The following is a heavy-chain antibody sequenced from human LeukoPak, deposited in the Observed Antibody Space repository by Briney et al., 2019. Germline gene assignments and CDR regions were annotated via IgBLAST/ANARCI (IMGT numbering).Heavy chain of an antibody. CDR1: GFTFDDYA. V-gene: IGHV3-9*01. Sequence: PGRSLRLSCAASGFTFDDYAMHWVRQAPGKGLEWVSGISWNSGRIGYADSVKGRFTISRDNAKNSLYLQMNSLRAEDTALYYCAKMGIRYCSSTSCLHYYMDVWGKGTTVTVSS. CDR2: ISWNSGRI. CDR3: AKMGIRYCSSTSCLHYYMDV. D-gene: IGHD2-2*01. J-gene: IGHJ6*03.